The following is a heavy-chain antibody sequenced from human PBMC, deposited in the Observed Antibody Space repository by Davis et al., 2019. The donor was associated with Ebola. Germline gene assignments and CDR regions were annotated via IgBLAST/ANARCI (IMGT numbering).Heavy chain of an antibody. D-gene: IGHD5-18*01. J-gene: IGHJ4*02. CDR1: GGSFSGYF. V-gene: IGHV4-34*01. CDR2: INHSGST. Sequence: MLGGSLRLSCAVYGGSFSGYFWSYIRQPPGKGLEWIGEINHSGSTNYNPSLKSRVTISVDTSKNQFSLKLSSVTAADTAVYYCARGGYSYGFDYWGQGTLVTVSS. CDR3: ARGGYSYGFDY.